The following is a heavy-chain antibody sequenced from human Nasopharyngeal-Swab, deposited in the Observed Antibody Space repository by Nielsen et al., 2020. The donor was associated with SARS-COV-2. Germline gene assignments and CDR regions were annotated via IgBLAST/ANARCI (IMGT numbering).Heavy chain of an antibody. CDR2: INPDSGDT. J-gene: IGHJ4*02. CDR1: GYTFTDYY. Sequence: ASVKVSCKTSGYTFTDYYIHWLRQVPGQGLEWVGCINPDSGDTKYAQKFQGRVTVTSDRPRSTAYIELSRLRSDDTAVYYCARDYYDNYDSDYWGQGTLVTVSS. CDR3: ARDYYDNYDSDY. V-gene: IGHV1-2*02. D-gene: IGHD3-22*01.